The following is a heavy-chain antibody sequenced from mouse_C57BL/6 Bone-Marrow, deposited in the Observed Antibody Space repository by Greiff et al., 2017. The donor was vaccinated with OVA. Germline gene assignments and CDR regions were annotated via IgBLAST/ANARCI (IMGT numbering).Heavy chain of an antibody. V-gene: IGHV1-61*01. CDR3: ARHYSNYVGAY. CDR1: GYTFTSYW. J-gene: IGHJ3*01. D-gene: IGHD2-5*01. CDR2: IYPSDSET. Sequence: VQLQQPGAELVRPGSSVKLSCKASGYTFTSYWMDWVKQRPGQGLEWIGNIYPSDSETHYNQKFKDKATLTVDKSSSTAYMQLSSLTSEDSAVYYCARHYSNYVGAYWGQGTLVTVSA.